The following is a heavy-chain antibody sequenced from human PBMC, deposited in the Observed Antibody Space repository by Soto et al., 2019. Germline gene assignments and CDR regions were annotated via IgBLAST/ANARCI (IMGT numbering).Heavy chain of an antibody. Sequence: SVKVSCKASGGTFSSYAISWVRQAPGQGLEWMGGIIPIFGTANYAQKFQGRVTITADESTSTAYMELSSLRSEDTAVYYCARDKGPDFFNAFDIWGQGTMVTVSS. J-gene: IGHJ3*02. D-gene: IGHD3-3*01. V-gene: IGHV1-69*13. CDR2: IIPIFGTA. CDR3: ARDKGPDFFNAFDI. CDR1: GGTFSSYA.